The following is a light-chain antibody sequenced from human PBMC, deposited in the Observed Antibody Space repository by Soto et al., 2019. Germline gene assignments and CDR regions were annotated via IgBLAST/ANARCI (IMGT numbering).Light chain of an antibody. V-gene: IGLV2-11*01. CDR2: DVS. Sequence: QSALTQPRSVSGSPGQSVTISCTGTSSDVGRYNYVSWYHQHPGKAPKLMIYDVSERPSGVPDRFSGSKSANTASLTISGLQADDEADYYCCSYAGDYTWVFGGGTQLTVL. CDR3: CSYAGDYTWV. J-gene: IGLJ3*02. CDR1: SSDVGRYNY.